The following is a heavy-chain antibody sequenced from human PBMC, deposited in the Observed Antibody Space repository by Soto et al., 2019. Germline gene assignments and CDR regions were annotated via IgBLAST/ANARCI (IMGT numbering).Heavy chain of an antibody. J-gene: IGHJ4*02. Sequence: GGSLRLSCAASGLTFSNYAMTWVRQAPGKGLEWVANIKQNGSERRYVDSVKGRFTISRDNAKNSLYLQMNSLRAEDTAIYYCARAAVWGQGTLVTVSS. CDR3: ARAAV. CDR1: GLTFSNYA. V-gene: IGHV3-7*03. CDR2: IKQNGSER.